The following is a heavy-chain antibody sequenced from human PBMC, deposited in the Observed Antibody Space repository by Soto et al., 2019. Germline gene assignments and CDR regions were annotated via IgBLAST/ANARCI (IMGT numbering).Heavy chain of an antibody. D-gene: IGHD3-3*01. Sequence: GGSLRLSCAASGFTVSSNYMSWVRQAPGKGLEWVSVIYSGGSTYYADSVKGRFTISRDNSKNTLYLQMNSLRAEDTAVYYCARYIRFLEWLPRSPYYYGMDVWGQGTAVTVAS. CDR3: ARYIRFLEWLPRSPYYYGMDV. J-gene: IGHJ6*02. CDR2: IYSGGST. V-gene: IGHV3-53*01. CDR1: GFTVSSNY.